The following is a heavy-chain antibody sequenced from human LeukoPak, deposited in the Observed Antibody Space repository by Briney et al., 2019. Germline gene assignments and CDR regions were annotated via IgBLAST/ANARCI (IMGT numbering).Heavy chain of an antibody. Sequence: PSETLSLTCNVSGGSISTSNYYWGWIRQPPGKGLEWIGSISYSGTTYCNPSLKSRVTMSVDTSKNQFSLKLSSVTAADTAVYYCATTIQQLGNGNFDYWGQGTLVTVSS. CDR2: ISYSGTT. V-gene: IGHV4-39*07. D-gene: IGHD6-13*01. J-gene: IGHJ4*02. CDR1: GGSISTSNYY. CDR3: ATTIQQLGNGNFDY.